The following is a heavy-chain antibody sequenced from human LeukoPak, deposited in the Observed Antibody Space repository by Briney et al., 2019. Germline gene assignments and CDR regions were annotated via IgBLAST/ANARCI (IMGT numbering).Heavy chain of an antibody. CDR3: AQTAKYDSSGYSI. CDR1: GYTFTSYA. Sequence: ASVKVSCKASGYTFTSYAMNWVRQAPGQGLEWMGWISAYNGNTNYAQKLQGRVTMTTDTSTSTAYMELKSLRSDDTAVYYCAQTAKYDSSGYSIWGEGTMVTVSS. V-gene: IGHV1-18*01. D-gene: IGHD3-22*01. J-gene: IGHJ3*02. CDR2: ISAYNGNT.